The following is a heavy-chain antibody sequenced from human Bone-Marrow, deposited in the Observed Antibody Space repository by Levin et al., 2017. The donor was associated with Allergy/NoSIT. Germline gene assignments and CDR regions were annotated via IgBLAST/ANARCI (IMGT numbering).Heavy chain of an antibody. J-gene: IGHJ4*02. CDR3: ARTPPYYYDSSGYYVSNQGLDY. CDR2: IYYSGST. V-gene: IGHV4-39*07. Sequence: SETLSLTCTVSGGSISSSSYYWGWIRQPPGKGLEWIGSIYYSGSTYYNPSLKSRVTISVDTSKNQFSLKLSSVTAADTAVYYCARTPPYYYDSSGYYVSNQGLDYWGQGTLVTVSS. D-gene: IGHD3-22*01. CDR1: GGSISSSSYY.